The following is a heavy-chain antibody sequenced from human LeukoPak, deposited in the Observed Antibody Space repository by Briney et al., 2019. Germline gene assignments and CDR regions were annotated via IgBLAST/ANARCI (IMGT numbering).Heavy chain of an antibody. Sequence: PGGSLRLSCAASGFTFSSYGMHWVRQAPGKGLEWVAVISYDGSNKYYADSVKGRFTISRDNSKNTLYLQMNSLRAEDTAVYYCAKPKYQLPTYYFDYWGQGTLVTVSS. D-gene: IGHD2-2*01. V-gene: IGHV3-30*18. J-gene: IGHJ4*02. CDR1: GFTFSSYG. CDR2: ISYDGSNK. CDR3: AKPKYQLPTYYFDY.